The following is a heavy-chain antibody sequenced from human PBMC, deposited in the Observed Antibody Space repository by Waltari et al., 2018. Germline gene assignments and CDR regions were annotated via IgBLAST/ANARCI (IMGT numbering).Heavy chain of an antibody. Sequence: QVQLVQSGAEVKKPGSSVRVSCKASRATFSSYAIGWVGQAPGQGLEWMGRNLPIEGIKNHAQMCQDRLTITADKSTRTANMELSSLRSEDTAIYYCARMTIGGADPYFDFWGQGTLVIVSS. CDR2: NLPIEGIK. D-gene: IGHD4-17*01. J-gene: IGHJ4*02. V-gene: IGHV1-69*04. CDR3: ARMTIGGADPYFDF. CDR1: RATFSSYA.